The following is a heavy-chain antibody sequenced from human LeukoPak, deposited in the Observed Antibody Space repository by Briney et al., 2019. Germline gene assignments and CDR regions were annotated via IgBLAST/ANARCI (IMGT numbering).Heavy chain of an antibody. CDR2: ISDIGSI. D-gene: IGHD2-8*02. CDR1: GGSISNSY. J-gene: IGHJ4*02. V-gene: IGHV4-59*08. CDR3: AGHHPRNTVDF. Sequence: SETLSLTCTVPGGSISNSYWSWIRQPPGKGLEWIAYISDIGSINYNPSLKSRVTISLDTSKNQFSLKLSSVTAADTAVYYYAGHHPRNTVDFWGQGTLVTVSS.